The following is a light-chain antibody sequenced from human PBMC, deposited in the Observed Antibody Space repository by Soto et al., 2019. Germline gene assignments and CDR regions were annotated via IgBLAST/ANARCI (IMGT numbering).Light chain of an antibody. V-gene: IGLV1-51*01. J-gene: IGLJ2*01. Sequence: QSVLTQPPSVSAAPGQKVTISCSGSSSNIGNNYVFWYQQLPGTAPKLLIYDNDKRPSGIPDRFSVSKSGTSATLGITGLQTGDEADYYCATWDRSLSVGVFGGGTKLTVL. CDR2: DND. CDR3: ATWDRSLSVGV. CDR1: SSNIGNNY.